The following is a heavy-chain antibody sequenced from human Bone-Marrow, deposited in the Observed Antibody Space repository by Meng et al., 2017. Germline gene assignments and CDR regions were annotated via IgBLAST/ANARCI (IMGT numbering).Heavy chain of an antibody. J-gene: IGHJ4*02. CDR3: ARDGTSWYFFDY. D-gene: IGHD1-1*01. V-gene: IGHV6-1*01. CDR1: GDSVSSNSAT. Sequence: QVQLRQSGPGLVKPSQTLSLTCAISGDSVSSNSATWNWIRQSPSRGLEWLGRTYYRSRWYSDYAVSVQSRITINPDTSKNQFSLQLNSLTPEDSAVYYCARDGTSWYFFDYWGQGTLVTVSS. CDR2: TYYRSRWYS.